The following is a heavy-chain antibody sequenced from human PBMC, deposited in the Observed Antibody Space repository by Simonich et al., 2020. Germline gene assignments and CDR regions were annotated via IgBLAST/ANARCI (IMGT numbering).Heavy chain of an antibody. V-gene: IGHV1-2*02. CDR1: GYTFTGYY. CDR2: IKPNSVGT. J-gene: IGHJ3*02. CDR3: ARVRFEAFDI. Sequence: QVQLVQSGAEVKKPGASVKVSCKASGYTFTGYYMHWVRQAPGQGLERMGWIKPNSVGTNDAQKFQGRVTMTRDTSISTAYMELSRLRSDDTAVYYCARVRFEAFDIWGQGTMVTVSS.